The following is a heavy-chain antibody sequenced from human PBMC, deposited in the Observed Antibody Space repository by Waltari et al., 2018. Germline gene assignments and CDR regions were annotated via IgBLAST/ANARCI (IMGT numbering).Heavy chain of an antibody. Sequence: QVQLQQWGAGLLKPSETLSLTCAVYGGSFSGYYWSWIRQPPGKGLEWIGEINHSGSTNYNPSLKSRVTISVDTSKNQFSLKLSSVTAADTAVYYCARHGGGIAAAYFDYWGPEPWSPSPQ. CDR1: GGSFSGYY. D-gene: IGHD6-13*01. J-gene: IGHJ4*01. CDR3: ARHGGGIAAAYFDY. CDR2: INHSGST. V-gene: IGHV4-34*01.